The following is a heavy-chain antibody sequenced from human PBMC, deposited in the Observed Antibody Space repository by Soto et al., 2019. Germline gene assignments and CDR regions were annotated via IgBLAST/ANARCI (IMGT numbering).Heavy chain of an antibody. CDR2: ISGSGVST. CDR3: AKGGDCIGTTCYLDY. J-gene: IGHJ4*02. Sequence: EVQLLESGGGLVQPGGSLRLSCAASGFTFNTYAMNWVRQAPGKGLEWVSGISGSGVSTYYADSVKGRFTISRDSSKNTVYLQMNSLRAEDTALYYCAKGGDCIGTTCYLDYWGQGTLVTVSS. D-gene: IGHD2-15*01. V-gene: IGHV3-23*01. CDR1: GFTFNTYA.